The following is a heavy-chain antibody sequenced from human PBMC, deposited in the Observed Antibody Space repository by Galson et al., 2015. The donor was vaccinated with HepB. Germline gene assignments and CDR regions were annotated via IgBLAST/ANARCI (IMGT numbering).Heavy chain of an antibody. Sequence: SVKVSCKVSGGTLRSYVISWVRQVPGEGLEWMGGIIPIFGTTQYAQKFQGRVTITADDSTNTVYMVLVSLRAEDTAVYYCAKLGYCSSRSCHPEPFDYWGQGTLVTVSS. D-gene: IGHD2-2*01. CDR3: AKLGYCSSRSCHPEPFDY. CDR1: GGTLRSYV. CDR2: IIPIFGTT. V-gene: IGHV1-69*13. J-gene: IGHJ4*02.